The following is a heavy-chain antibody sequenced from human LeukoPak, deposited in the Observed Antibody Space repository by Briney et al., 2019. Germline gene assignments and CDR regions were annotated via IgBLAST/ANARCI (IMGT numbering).Heavy chain of an antibody. V-gene: IGHV1-3*01. D-gene: IGHD1-26*01. CDR2: INAGNGNT. J-gene: IGHJ1*01. CDR1: GYTFTSYA. CDR3: AKKVVVGATSPYSDFQD. Sequence: ASVKVSCKASGYTFTSYAMHWVRQAPGQRLEWMGWINAGNGNTKYSQKFQGRVTITRDTSASTAYMELSSLRAEDTALYYCAKKVVVGATSPYSDFQDWGQGTLVTVSS.